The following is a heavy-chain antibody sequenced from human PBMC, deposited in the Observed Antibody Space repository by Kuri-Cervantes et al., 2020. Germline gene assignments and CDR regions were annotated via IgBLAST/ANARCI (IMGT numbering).Heavy chain of an antibody. CDR1: GLSFRSYW. J-gene: IGHJ3*01. CDR3: ARGGNIAFDV. Sequence: GGSLRLSCEVSGLSFRSYWMSWVRQAPGKGLEWVANIKQDGSERNYGNSVRGRFTISRDNAKNSLYLQMNSLRAEDTAVYYCARGGNIAFDVWGRGTMVTVSS. CDR2: IKQDGSER. D-gene: IGHD4-23*01. V-gene: IGHV3-7*01.